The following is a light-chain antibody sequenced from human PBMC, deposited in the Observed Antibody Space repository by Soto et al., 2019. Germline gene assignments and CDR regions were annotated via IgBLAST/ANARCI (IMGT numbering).Light chain of an antibody. CDR1: TSNIGTNY. Sequence: QSVLTQPPSASGTPGQSVTISCTRSTSNIGTNYVYWYQQLPGTAPKLLIYRNDQWPSGVPDRFSASNSGASASLAITGLRSEDEADYYCAAWDASLSGPVFGGGTKVTVL. J-gene: IGLJ3*02. CDR3: AAWDASLSGPV. V-gene: IGLV1-47*01. CDR2: RND.